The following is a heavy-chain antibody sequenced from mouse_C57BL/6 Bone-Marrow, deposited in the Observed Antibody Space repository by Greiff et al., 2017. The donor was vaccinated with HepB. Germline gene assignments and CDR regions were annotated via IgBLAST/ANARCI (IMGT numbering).Heavy chain of an antibody. J-gene: IGHJ2*01. CDR1: GYTFTSYW. CDR3: AREYVYYDY. CDR2: IYPGSGST. Sequence: QVQLQQPGAELVKPGASVKMSCKASGYTFTSYWITWVKQRPGQGLEWIGDIYPGSGSTNYNEKFKSKATLTVDTPSSTAYMQLSSLTSKDSAVYYCAREYVYYDYWGQATPLTASS. V-gene: IGHV1-55*01. D-gene: IGHD5-2*01.